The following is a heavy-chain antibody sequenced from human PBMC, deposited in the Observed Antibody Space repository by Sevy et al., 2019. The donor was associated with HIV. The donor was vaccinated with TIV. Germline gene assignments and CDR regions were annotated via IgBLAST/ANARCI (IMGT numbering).Heavy chain of an antibody. CDR2: INHSGST. CDR3: ACAPPVVVVPGAPSWFDP. V-gene: IGHV4-34*01. CDR1: GGSFSGYY. J-gene: IGHJ5*02. D-gene: IGHD2-2*01. Sequence: SETLSLTCAVYGGSFSGYYWNWIRQTPGKGLEWIGEINHSGSTNYNPSLKSRVTISVDTSENKCSLRLNSVTAADTAVYYCACAPPVVVVPGAPSWFDPWGQGTLVTVSS.